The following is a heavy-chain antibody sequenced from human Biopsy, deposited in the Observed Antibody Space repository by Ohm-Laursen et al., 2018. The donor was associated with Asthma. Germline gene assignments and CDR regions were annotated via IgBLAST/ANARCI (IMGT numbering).Heavy chain of an antibody. V-gene: IGHV1-3*01. CDR2: INAGNGNT. D-gene: IGHD3-9*01. CDR1: GYTFINFA. J-gene: IGHJ3*02. CDR3: ARTYYDFLTGQVNDAFGI. Sequence: ASVKVSCKASGYTFINFAIHWVRQAPGQRLEWMGWINAGNGNTKYSQKFQGRVTITRDTSASTAYMDLSSLRSEDTAVYYCARTYYDFLTGQVNDAFGIWGQGTVVTVSS.